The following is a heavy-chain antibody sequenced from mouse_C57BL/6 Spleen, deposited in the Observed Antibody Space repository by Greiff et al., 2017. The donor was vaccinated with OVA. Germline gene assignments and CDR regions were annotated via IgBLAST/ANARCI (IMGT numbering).Heavy chain of an antibody. CDR1: GYSFTGYY. D-gene: IGHD1-2*01. CDR3: ARSDTTAFDY. V-gene: IGHV1-42*01. Sequence: EVQLQQSGPELVKPGASVKISCKASGYSFTGYYMNWVKQSPEKSLEWIGEINPSTGGTTYNQKFKAKATLTVDKSSSTAYMQLKSLTSEDSAVYYCARSDTTAFDYWGQGTTLTVSS. CDR2: INPSTGGT. J-gene: IGHJ2*01.